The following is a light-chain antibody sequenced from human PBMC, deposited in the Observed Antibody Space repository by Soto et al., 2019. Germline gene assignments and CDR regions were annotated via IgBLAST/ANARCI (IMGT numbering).Light chain of an antibody. Sequence: QSVLTQPPSASGTPGQRVTISCFGSSSNIGKYNVYWYQQLPGTTPKLLIYRNDQRPSGVPDRFSASKSGTSASLAISGLRSEDEADYYCALWDDRLHFMFGGGTKLTVL. CDR1: SSNIGKYN. V-gene: IGLV1-47*01. CDR2: RND. J-gene: IGLJ3*02. CDR3: ALWDDRLHFM.